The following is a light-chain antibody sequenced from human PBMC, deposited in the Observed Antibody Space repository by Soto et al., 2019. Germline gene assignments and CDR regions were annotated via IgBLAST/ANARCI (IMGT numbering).Light chain of an antibody. CDR3: QQYYSSPQT. CDR1: QSVRYNSNNKNY. Sequence: DIVMTQSPDSLAVSLGERATINCKSSQSVRYNSNNKNYLAWYQQKPGQPPKLLIYWASTRESGVPDRFSGSGSGTDFTLTTRSLQTEDVAVYYCQQYYSSPQTFGQGTKLEIK. V-gene: IGKV4-1*01. CDR2: WAS. J-gene: IGKJ2*01.